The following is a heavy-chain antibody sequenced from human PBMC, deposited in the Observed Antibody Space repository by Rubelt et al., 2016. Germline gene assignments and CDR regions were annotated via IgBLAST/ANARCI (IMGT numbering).Heavy chain of an antibody. D-gene: IGHD3-22*01. V-gene: IGHV3-48*02. CDR1: GFTFSSYS. Sequence: EVQLLESGGGLVQPGGSLRLSCAASGFTFSSYSMNWVRQAPGKGLEWVSYISSSSSTIYYADSVKGRFTISRDNAKNSLYLQMNSLRDEDTAVYYCAGKYYASSGSVGPNDYWGQGTLVTVSS. CDR2: ISSSSSTI. J-gene: IGHJ4*02. CDR3: AGKYYASSGSVGPNDY.